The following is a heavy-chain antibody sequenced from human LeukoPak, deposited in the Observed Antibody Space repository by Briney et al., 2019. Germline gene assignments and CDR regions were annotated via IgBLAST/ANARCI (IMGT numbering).Heavy chain of an antibody. CDR2: IYHSGST. CDR1: GYSISSGYH. V-gene: IGHV4-38-2*02. J-gene: IGHJ4*02. CDR3: ARGPGSYNLNYIGYYFDY. D-gene: IGHD1-7*01. Sequence: PSETLSLNCTVSGYSISSGYHWGWIRQPPGQGLEWIGSIYHSGSTYYNPSLKSRVTISVDTSKNQFSLKLTSVTAADTAVYYCARGPGSYNLNYIGYYFDYWGQGTLVTVSS.